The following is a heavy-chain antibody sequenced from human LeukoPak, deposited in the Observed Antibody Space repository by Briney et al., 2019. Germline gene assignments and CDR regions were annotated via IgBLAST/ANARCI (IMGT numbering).Heavy chain of an antibody. CDR2: ISYDGSNK. J-gene: IGHJ4*02. CDR3: ARDLTYFYDTSGPSDY. Sequence: GGSLRLSCAASGFTFSTFGMHWVRQAPGKGLEWLAVISYDGSNKYYADSVKGRFTISRDNSKNTLHLQMNSLRAEDTAVYHCARDLTYFYDTSGPSDYWGQGTLVTVSS. D-gene: IGHD3-22*01. CDR1: GFTFSTFG. V-gene: IGHV3-30*03.